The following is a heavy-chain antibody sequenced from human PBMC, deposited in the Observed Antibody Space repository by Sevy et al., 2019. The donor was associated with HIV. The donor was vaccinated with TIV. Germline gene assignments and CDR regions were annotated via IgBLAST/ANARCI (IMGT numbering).Heavy chain of an antibody. CDR3: QIRDSAAAGSY. D-gene: IGHD6-13*01. CDR1: GFTFGSYA. J-gene: IGHJ4*02. Sequence: GESLKISCAASGFTFGSYAMSWVRQAPGKGLEWVSAISDSGASTYYTASVKDRFTISRDNSKNTLFLQMNSLRAEDTATYYGQIRDSAAAGSYWGQGTLVTVSS. V-gene: IGHV3-23*01. CDR2: ISDSGAST.